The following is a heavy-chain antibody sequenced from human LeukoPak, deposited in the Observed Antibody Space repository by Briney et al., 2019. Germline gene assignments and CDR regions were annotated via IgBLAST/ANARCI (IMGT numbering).Heavy chain of an antibody. D-gene: IGHD2-8*01. Sequence: GASVKVSCKASGYTFTGYYMHWVRQAPGQGLEWMGWINPNSGGTNYAQKLKGRVTMTTDTSTSTAYMELRSLRSDDTAVYYCARDSVFPPYDAFDIWGQGTMVTVSS. CDR2: INPNSGGT. V-gene: IGHV1-2*02. CDR1: GYTFTGYY. CDR3: ARDSVFPPYDAFDI. J-gene: IGHJ3*02.